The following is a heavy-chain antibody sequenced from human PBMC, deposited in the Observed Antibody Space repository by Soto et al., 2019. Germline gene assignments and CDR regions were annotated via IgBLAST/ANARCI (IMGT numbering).Heavy chain of an antibody. V-gene: IGHV1-69*13. Sequence: SVKVSCKASVCTFSSYSISWVRQAPGQGLEWMGGIIPIFGTANYAQKFQGRVTITADESTSTAYMELSSLRSEDTAVYYCANVVTADIVVVPAANSLGWFDPWGQGTLVTVSS. CDR2: IIPIFGTA. D-gene: IGHD2-2*01. J-gene: IGHJ5*02. CDR1: VCTFSSYS. CDR3: ANVVTADIVVVPAANSLGWFDP.